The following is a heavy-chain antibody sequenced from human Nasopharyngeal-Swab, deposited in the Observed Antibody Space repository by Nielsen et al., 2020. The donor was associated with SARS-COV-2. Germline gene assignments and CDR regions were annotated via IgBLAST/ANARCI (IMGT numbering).Heavy chain of an antibody. CDR1: GGSISGYF. J-gene: IGHJ6*01. V-gene: IGHV4-4*07. CDR3: ARSGTTKYGLDV. Sequence: SATLSLTCSVSGGSISGYFWSWIRQPAGEGLEWIGRVYTSGSTNYNPSLKSRVTISIDMSKNQFSLELRSVTAADTAFYYCARSGTTKYGLDVWGQGTTVIVSS. D-gene: IGHD1-1*01. CDR2: VYTSGST.